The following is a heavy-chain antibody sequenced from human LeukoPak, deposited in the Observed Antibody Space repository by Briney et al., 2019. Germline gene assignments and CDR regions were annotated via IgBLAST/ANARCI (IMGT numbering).Heavy chain of an antibody. Sequence: GSSVTVSCKASGGTFSSYAISWVRQAPGQGLEWMGRIIPILGIANYAQKFQSRVTITADKSTSTAYMDLSSLRSEDTAVYYCARVGQLWSPFDYWGQGTLVTVSS. CDR3: ARVGQLWSPFDY. CDR1: GGTFSSYA. D-gene: IGHD5-18*01. CDR2: IIPILGIA. J-gene: IGHJ4*02. V-gene: IGHV1-69*04.